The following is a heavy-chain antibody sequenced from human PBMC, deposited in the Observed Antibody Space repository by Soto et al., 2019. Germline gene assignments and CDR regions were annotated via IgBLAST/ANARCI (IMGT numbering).Heavy chain of an antibody. CDR1: GFTFSSYA. J-gene: IGHJ4*02. CDR2: ISVSCSTT. CDR3: ARGGYYDSTGYAN. V-gene: IGHV3-23*01. D-gene: IGHD3-22*01. Sequence: EVQLLESGGGLVQPGGSLRLSCAASGFTFSSYAMSWVRQAPGKGLEWVSGISVSCSTTYYADSVKGRFTISRDNSKNTLYLQMSSLRAEDTAVYYCARGGYYDSTGYANWGQGTLVTVSS.